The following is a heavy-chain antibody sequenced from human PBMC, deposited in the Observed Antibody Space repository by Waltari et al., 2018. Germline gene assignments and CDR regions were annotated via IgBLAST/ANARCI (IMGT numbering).Heavy chain of an antibody. J-gene: IGHJ4*02. CDR1: GGSFRGYY. V-gene: IGHV4-34*01. Sequence: QVQLQQWGAGLLKPSETLSLTCAVYGGSFRGYYWSWLRQPPGKGLEWIGEINHSGSTNYNPSLKSRVTISVDTSKNQFSLKLSSVTAADTAVYYCARGSPPSYYDSSGYFDYWGQGTLVTVSS. CDR3: ARGSPPSYYDSSGYFDY. CDR2: INHSGST. D-gene: IGHD3-22*01.